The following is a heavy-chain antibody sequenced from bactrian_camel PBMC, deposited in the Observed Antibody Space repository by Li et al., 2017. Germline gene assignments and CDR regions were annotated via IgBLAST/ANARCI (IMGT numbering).Heavy chain of an antibody. V-gene: IGHV3S53*01. D-gene: IGHD5*01. CDR1: GYYYNSNS. CDR2: IDTDGTT. Sequence: HVQLVESGGGSVRAGGSLRLSCVTSGYYYNSNSMGWFRQYPGKEREGVAVIDTDGTTSYADTVKGRFTISRDNADNTLYLQMNSLKPEDTAMYYCAADSVGRCRARGWVERPSVAAYDYWGQGTQVTVS. J-gene: IGHJ4*01. CDR3: AADSVGRCRARGWVERPSVAAYDY.